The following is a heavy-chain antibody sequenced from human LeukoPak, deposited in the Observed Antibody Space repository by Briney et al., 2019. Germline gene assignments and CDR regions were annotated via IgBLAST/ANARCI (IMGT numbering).Heavy chain of an antibody. V-gene: IGHV5-51*01. J-gene: IGHJ5*02. CDR1: GYSFTSYW. CDR2: IYPGDSDT. D-gene: IGHD6-13*01. CDR3: ARGSVAAAGIFVEFRYNWFDP. Sequence: GESLKISCKGSGYSFTSYWIGWVRQMPGKGLEWMGIIYPGDSDTRYSPSFQGQVTISADKSISTAYLQWSSLKASDTAMYYCARGSVAAAGIFVEFRYNWFDPWGQGTLVTVSS.